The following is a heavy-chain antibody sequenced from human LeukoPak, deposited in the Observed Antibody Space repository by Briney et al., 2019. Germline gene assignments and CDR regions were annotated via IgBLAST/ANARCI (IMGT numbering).Heavy chain of an antibody. Sequence: SETLSLTCTVSGGSISSSSYYWGWIRQPPGKGLEWIGSIYYSGSTYYNPSLKSRVTISVDTSKNQFSLKLSSVTAADTAVYYCARDRWNYYDSSGYYPDYWGQGTLVTVSS. CDR1: GGSISSSSYY. J-gene: IGHJ4*02. CDR3: ARDRWNYYDSSGYYPDY. D-gene: IGHD3-22*01. CDR2: IYYSGST. V-gene: IGHV4-39*07.